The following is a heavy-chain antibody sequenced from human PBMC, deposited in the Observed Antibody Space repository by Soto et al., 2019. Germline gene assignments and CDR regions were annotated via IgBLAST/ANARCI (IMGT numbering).Heavy chain of an antibody. CDR2: IWYDGSNK. V-gene: IGHV3-33*01. CDR3: ARDRTVMYYYYYGMDV. Sequence: LRLSCAASGFTFSSYGMHWVRQAPGKGLEWVAVIWYDGSNKYYADSVKGRFTISRDNSKNTLYLQMNSLRAEDTAVYYCARDRTVMYYYYYGMDVWGQGTTVTVSS. CDR1: GFTFSSYG. J-gene: IGHJ6*02. D-gene: IGHD4-17*01.